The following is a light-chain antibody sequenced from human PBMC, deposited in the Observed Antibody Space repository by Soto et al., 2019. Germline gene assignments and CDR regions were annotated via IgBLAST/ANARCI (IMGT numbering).Light chain of an antibody. CDR1: SSNIGNNA. V-gene: IGLV1-36*01. J-gene: IGLJ2*01. CDR2: YDD. Sequence: QLVLTQPPSVSEAPRQRVTISCSGSSSNIGNNAVNWYQQFPGKAPKLLIYYDDLLPSGVSDRFSGSKSGTSASLAISGLQSEDEADYFCAAWDDSLNGVVFGEGTKVTVL. CDR3: AAWDDSLNGVV.